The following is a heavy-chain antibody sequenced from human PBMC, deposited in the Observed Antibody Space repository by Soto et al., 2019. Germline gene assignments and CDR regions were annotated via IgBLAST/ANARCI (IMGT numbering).Heavy chain of an antibody. CDR3: ARASMFRPYYYYYGMDV. CDR2: INHSGST. J-gene: IGHJ6*02. D-gene: IGHD3-10*02. CDR1: GGSFSCYY. V-gene: IGHV4-34*01. Sequence: SETLSLTCAVYGGSFSCYYWIWIRQPPGKGLEWIGEINHSGSTNYNPSLKSRVTISVDTSKNQFSLKLSSVTAADTAVYYCARASMFRPYYYYYGMDVWGQGTTVTVSS.